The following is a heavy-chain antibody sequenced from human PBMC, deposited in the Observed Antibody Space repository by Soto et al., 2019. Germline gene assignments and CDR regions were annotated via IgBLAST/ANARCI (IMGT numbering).Heavy chain of an antibody. V-gene: IGHV3-23*01. D-gene: IGHD6-19*01. CDR2: ISGSGGST. CDR3: AKAHLVFQWLPPYYFDY. Sequence: PGGSLRLSCAASGFTFSSYAMSWVRQAPGKGLEWVSAISGSGGSTYYADSVKGRFTISRDSSKNTLYLQMNSLRAEDTAVYYCAKAHLVFQWLPPYYFDYWGQGTLVTVSS. CDR1: GFTFSSYA. J-gene: IGHJ4*02.